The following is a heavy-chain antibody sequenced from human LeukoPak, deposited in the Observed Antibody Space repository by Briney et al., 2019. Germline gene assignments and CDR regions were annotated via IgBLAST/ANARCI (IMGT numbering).Heavy chain of an antibody. V-gene: IGHV4-39*01. Sequence: SETLSLTCTVSGGSISSGSYYWGWIRQPPGKGLEWIGSFYYSGSTYYNPSLKSRVTISVDTSKNQFSLKLSSVTAADTAVYYCARQVVDYVWGNPDAFDIWGQGTMVTVSS. CDR3: ARQVVDYVWGNPDAFDI. CDR2: FYYSGST. J-gene: IGHJ3*02. CDR1: GGSISSGSYY. D-gene: IGHD3-16*01.